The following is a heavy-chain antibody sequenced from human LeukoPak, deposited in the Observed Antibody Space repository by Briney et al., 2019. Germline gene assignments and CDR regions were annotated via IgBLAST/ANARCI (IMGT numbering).Heavy chain of an antibody. J-gene: IGHJ4*02. CDR2: ISSSSSYI. D-gene: IGHD1-1*01. CDR3: AKATGNLGN. V-gene: IGHV3-21*04. Sequence: GGSLRLSCAASGFTFSSYSMNWVRQAPGKGLEWVSSISSSSSYIYYADSVKGRFTISRDNSKNTLYLQMNSLTGEDTAIYYCAKATGNLGNWGQGTLVTLSS. CDR1: GFTFSSYS.